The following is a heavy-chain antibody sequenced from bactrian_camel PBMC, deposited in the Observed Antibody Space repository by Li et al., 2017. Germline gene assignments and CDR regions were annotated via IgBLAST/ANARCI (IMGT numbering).Heavy chain of an antibody. J-gene: IGHJ6*01. Sequence: HVQLVESGGGSVQAGGSLRLSCVASGVSYWRYYMAWFRQAPGKEREGVAFVYFGGGRTYYADSVKGRFTVSRDNAKNTIFLQMNDLKPDDTAVYYCGAHYPGFDYSRECDLDF. CDR3: GAHYPGFDYSRECDLDF. D-gene: IGHD1*01. CDR1: GVSYWRYY. CDR2: VYFGGGRT. V-gene: IGHV3S1*01.